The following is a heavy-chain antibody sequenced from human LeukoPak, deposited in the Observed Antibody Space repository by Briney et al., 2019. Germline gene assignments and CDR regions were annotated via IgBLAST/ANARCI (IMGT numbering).Heavy chain of an antibody. CDR2: IYYSGST. V-gene: IGHV4-59*01. Sequence: SETLSLTCTVSGGSISSYYWSWIRQPPGKGLEGIGYIYYSGSTNYNPSLKSRVTIAVDTSKNQFSLKLSSVTAADTAVYYCARAPGIAAAGTTGYFDYWGQGTLVTVSS. CDR3: ARAPGIAAAGTTGYFDY. D-gene: IGHD6-13*01. CDR1: GGSISSYY. J-gene: IGHJ4*02.